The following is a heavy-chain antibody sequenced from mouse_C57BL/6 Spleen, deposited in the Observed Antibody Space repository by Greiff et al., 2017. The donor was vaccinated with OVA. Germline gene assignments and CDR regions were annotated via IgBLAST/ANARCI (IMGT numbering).Heavy chain of an antibody. CDR2: INPNNGGT. Sequence: EVQLQQSGPELVKPGASVKISCKASGYTFTDYYMNWVKQSHGKSLEWIGDINPNNGGTSYNQKFKGKATLTVDKSSSTAYMELRSLTSEDSAVYYCAREAGGGDYWGQGTTLTVSS. V-gene: IGHV1-26*01. J-gene: IGHJ2*01. CDR1: GYTFTDYY. CDR3: AREAGGGDY.